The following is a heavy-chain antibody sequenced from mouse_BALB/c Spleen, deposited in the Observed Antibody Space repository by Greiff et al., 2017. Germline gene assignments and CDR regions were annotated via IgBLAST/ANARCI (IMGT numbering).Heavy chain of an antibody. CDR1: GFAFSSYD. CDR2: ICSGGGST. J-gene: IGHJ3*01. Sequence: EVHLVESGGGLVKPGGSLKLSCAASGFAFSSYDMSWVRQTPEKRLEWVAYICSGGGSTYYPDTVKGRFTISRDNAKNTLYLQMSSLKSEDTAMYYCAGGWFAYWGQGTLVTVSA. CDR3: AGGWFAY. V-gene: IGHV5-12-1*01.